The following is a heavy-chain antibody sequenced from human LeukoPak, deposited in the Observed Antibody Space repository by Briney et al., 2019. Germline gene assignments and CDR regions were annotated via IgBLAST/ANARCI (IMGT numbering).Heavy chain of an antibody. CDR2: IYTSGST. Sequence: SETLSLTXTVSAGSIGSYYSSWIRQPAGKGLEWIGRIYTSGSTNYNPSLKSRVTMSVDTSKNQFSLKLSSVTAADTAVYYCAREVSFEQLGNWFDPWGQGTLVTVSS. D-gene: IGHD6-13*01. J-gene: IGHJ5*02. CDR1: AGSIGSYY. CDR3: AREVSFEQLGNWFDP. V-gene: IGHV4-4*07.